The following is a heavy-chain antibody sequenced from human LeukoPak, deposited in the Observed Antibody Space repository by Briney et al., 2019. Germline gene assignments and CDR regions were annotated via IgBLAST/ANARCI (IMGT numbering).Heavy chain of an antibody. CDR1: GFAFSSYA. J-gene: IGHJ4*02. V-gene: IGHV3-23*01. CDR3: AKGSSGYLRYFDY. D-gene: IGHD3-22*01. Sequence: GGSLRLSCAASGFAFSSYAMSWVRQAPGKGLEWVSAISGSGGSTYYADSVKGRFTISRDNSKNTLYLQMNSLRAEDTAVYYCAKGSSGYLRYFDYWGQGTLVTVSS. CDR2: ISGSGGST.